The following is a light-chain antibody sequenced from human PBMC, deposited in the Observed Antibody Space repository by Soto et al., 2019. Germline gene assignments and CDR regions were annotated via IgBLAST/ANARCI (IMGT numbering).Light chain of an antibody. J-gene: IGKJ2*01. CDR3: QQYGSSPYT. Sequence: EIVLKPSPGTLSLSPGERATLPCRASQSVSSSYLAWYQQKPGQAPRLLLYGASSRATGIPDRFSGSGSGTDFALTISRLEPEDFSVYYCQQYGSSPYTFGQGTKLEIK. CDR2: GAS. V-gene: IGKV3-20*01. CDR1: QSVSSSY.